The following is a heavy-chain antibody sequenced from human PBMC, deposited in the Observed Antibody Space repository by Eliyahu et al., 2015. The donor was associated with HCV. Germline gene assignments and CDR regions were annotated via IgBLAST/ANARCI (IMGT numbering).Heavy chain of an antibody. V-gene: IGHV1-46*01. D-gene: IGHD6-19*01. CDR1: GYTXXSXY. J-gene: IGHJ4*02. CDR3: ARHERGGDYIAVAGTFDY. CDR2: INPSGGRT. Sequence: QVQLVQSGAEVKKPGASVXVSCXASGYTXXSXYIHWVRQAPGQGLEWMGIINPSGGRTSYAQKFQGRVTMTRDTSTSTVYMELSSLRFEDTAMYYCARHERGGDYIAVAGTFDYWGQGTLVTVSS.